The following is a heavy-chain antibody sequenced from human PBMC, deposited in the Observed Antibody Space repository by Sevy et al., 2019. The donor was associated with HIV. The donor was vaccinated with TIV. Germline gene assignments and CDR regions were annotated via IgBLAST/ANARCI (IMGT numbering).Heavy chain of an antibody. CDR3: ARGSGNIAAAGRFFDY. CDR1: GGSISSGGYY. CDR2: IYYSGST. V-gene: IGHV4-31*03. D-gene: IGHD6-13*01. J-gene: IGHJ4*01. Sequence: SETLSLTCTVSGGSISSGGYYWSWIRQHRGKGLEWIGYIYYSGSTYYNPSLKSRVTISVDTSKNPFSLKLSSVTAADTAVYYCARGSGNIAAAGRFFDYWGQGTLVTVSS.